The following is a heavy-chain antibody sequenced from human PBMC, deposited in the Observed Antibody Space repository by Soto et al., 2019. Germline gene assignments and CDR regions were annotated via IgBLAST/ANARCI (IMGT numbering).Heavy chain of an antibody. V-gene: IGHV4-59*01. J-gene: IGHJ5*02. CDR1: GGSISSYY. CDR2: IYYSGST. Sequence: PSETLSLTCTVSGGSISSYYWSWIRQPPGKGLEWIGYIYYSGSTNYNPSLKSRVTISVDTSKNQFSLKLSSVTAADTAVYYCARDRGASSYYYDSSGFWFDPWSQGTLVTVSS. CDR3: ARDRGASSYYYDSSGFWFDP. D-gene: IGHD3-22*01.